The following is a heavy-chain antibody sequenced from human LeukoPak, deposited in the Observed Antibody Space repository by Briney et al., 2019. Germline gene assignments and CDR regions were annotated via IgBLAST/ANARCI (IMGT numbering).Heavy chain of an antibody. CDR2: ISAYNGNT. CDR3: ARGSGIVGATTGLFDY. D-gene: IGHD1-26*01. Sequence: ASVKVSCKASGGTFSSYAISWVRQAPGQGLEWMGWISAYNGNTNYAQELQGRVTMTTDTSTSTAYMELRSLRSDDTAVYYCARGSGIVGATTGLFDYWGQGTLVTVSS. J-gene: IGHJ4*02. CDR1: GGTFSSYA. V-gene: IGHV1-18*01.